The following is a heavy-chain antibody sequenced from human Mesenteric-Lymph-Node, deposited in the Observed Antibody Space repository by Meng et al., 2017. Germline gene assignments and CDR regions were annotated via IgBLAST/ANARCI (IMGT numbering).Heavy chain of an antibody. J-gene: IGHJ4*02. CDR1: GFTFSSYA. Sequence: GESLKISCAASGFTFSSYAMHWVRQAPGKGLEWVAVISYDGSNKYYADSVKGRFTISRDNSKNTLYLQMNSLRPEDTAVYYCARDYLGALGYWGQGTLVTVSS. D-gene: IGHD3-16*01. V-gene: IGHV3-30*04. CDR3: ARDYLGALGY. CDR2: ISYDGSNK.